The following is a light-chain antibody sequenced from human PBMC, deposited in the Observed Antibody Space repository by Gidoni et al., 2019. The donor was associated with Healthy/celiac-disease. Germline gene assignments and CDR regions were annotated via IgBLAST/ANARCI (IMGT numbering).Light chain of an antibody. Sequence: QSALTPPASVSGSPGQSITISFTGTSSVVGSYNLFSWYQQHPGKAPKLMIYEGSKRPSGVSNRFSGSKSGNTASLTISRLQAEDEADYYCCSYAGSSTFPYVFGTGTKVTVL. J-gene: IGLJ1*01. CDR1: SSVVGSYNL. V-gene: IGLV2-23*03. CDR3: CSYAGSSTFPYV. CDR2: EGS.